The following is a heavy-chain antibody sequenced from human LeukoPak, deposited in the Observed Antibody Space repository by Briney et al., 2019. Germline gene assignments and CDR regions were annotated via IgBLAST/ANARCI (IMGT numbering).Heavy chain of an antibody. D-gene: IGHD6-13*01. CDR1: GYTLTELS. J-gene: IGHJ6*03. V-gene: IGHV1-24*01. CDR3: ARGGGIAAAGFYYYYYMDI. Sequence: ASVKVSCKVSGYTLTELSMHWVRQAPGKGLEWMGGFDPEDGETIYAQKFQGRVTMTEDTSTDTAYMELSSLRSEDTAVYYCARGGGIAAAGFYYYYYMDIWGKGTTVTVSS. CDR2: FDPEDGET.